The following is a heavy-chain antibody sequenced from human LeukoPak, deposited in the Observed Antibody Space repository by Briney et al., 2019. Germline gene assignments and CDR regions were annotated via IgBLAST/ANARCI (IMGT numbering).Heavy chain of an antibody. D-gene: IGHD3-10*01. V-gene: IGHV3-30-3*01. CDR1: GFTFSSYA. Sequence: GGSLRLSCAASGFTFSSYAMHWVRQAPGKGLEWVAVISYDGSNKYYADSVKGRFTISRDNSKNTLYLQMNSLRAEDTAVYYCARDPTYYYGSGSDYWGQGTLVTVSS. CDR3: ARDPTYYYGSGSDY. CDR2: ISYDGSNK. J-gene: IGHJ4*02.